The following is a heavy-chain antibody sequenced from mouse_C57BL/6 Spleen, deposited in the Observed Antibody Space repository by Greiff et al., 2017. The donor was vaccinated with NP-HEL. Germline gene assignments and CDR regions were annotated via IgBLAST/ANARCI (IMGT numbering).Heavy chain of an antibody. CDR2: INPGSGGT. V-gene: IGHV1-54*01. Sequence: VQLQQSGAELVRPGTSVKVSCKASGYAFTNYLIERVKQRPGQGLEWIGVINPGSGGTNYNEKFKGKATLTADKSSSTAYMQLSSLTSEDSAVYFCARVNYYGSRSFDYWGQGTTLTVSS. J-gene: IGHJ2*01. CDR1: GYAFTNYL. D-gene: IGHD1-1*01. CDR3: ARVNYYGSRSFDY.